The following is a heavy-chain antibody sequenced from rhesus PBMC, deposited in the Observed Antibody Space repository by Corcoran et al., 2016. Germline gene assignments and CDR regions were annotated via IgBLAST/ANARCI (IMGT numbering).Heavy chain of an antibody. Sequence: QLQLQESGPGLVKPSETLSLTCAVTGGSSSGYWWSWIRQPPGKGLEWIGRIDSSESTDYNPSLKSRVTMSRDTSKNQFSLKLSSGTAADTAVYYCAREEKSGTTAFDYWGQGVLVTVSS. CDR2: IDSSEST. J-gene: IGHJ4*01. CDR1: GGSSSGYW. D-gene: IGHD1-26*01. CDR3: AREEKSGTTAFDY. V-gene: IGHV4-160*01.